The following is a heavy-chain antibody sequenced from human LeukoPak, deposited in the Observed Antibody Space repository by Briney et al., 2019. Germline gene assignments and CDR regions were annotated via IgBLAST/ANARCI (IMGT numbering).Heavy chain of an antibody. V-gene: IGHV3-23*01. J-gene: IGHJ5*02. CDR3: AKSPVGDYYYDSSGYYPNWFDP. CDR1: GFTFSSYA. D-gene: IGHD3-22*01. Sequence: GGSLRLSCAAYGFTFSSYAMSWVRQAPGKGLEWVSAISGSGGSTYYADSVKGRFTISRDNSKNTLYLQMNSLRAEDTAVYYCAKSPVGDYYYDSSGYYPNWFDPWGQGTLVTVSS. CDR2: ISGSGGST.